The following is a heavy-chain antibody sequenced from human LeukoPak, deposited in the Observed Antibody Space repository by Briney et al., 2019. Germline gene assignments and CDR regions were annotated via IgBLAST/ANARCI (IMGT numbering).Heavy chain of an antibody. CDR3: ARSTRPIAVASYWYFDL. V-gene: IGHV4-38-2*01. CDR2: IYHSGST. Sequence: SETLSLTCAVSGYSISSGYYWGWIRQPPGKGLEWIGSIYHSGSTYYNPSLKSRVTISVDTSKNQFSLKLSSVTAADTAVYYCARSTRPIAVASYWYFDLWGRGTLVTVSS. CDR1: GYSISSGYY. J-gene: IGHJ2*01. D-gene: IGHD6-19*01.